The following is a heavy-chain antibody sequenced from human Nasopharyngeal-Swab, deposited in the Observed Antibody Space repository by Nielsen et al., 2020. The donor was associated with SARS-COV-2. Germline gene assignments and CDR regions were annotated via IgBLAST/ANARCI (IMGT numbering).Heavy chain of an antibody. D-gene: IGHD4-17*01. Sequence: GGSLRLSCAASGFTFSSYGMHWVRQAPGKGLEWMALISYDGSNKYYADSVKGRFTISRDNSKNTLYLQMNSLRAEDTAVYYCAKGGHGDRLDFDYWGQGTLVTVSS. CDR2: ISYDGSNK. CDR3: AKGGHGDRLDFDY. V-gene: IGHV3-30*18. CDR1: GFTFSSYG. J-gene: IGHJ4*02.